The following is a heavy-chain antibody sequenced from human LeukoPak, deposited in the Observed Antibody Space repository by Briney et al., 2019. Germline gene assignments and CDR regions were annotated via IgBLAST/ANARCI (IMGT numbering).Heavy chain of an antibody. V-gene: IGHV4-59*01. D-gene: IGHD3-10*01. CDR3: ARVGSDGSGSYYNYYYYGMDV. Sequence: SETLSLTCTVSGGSISSYYWSWIRQPPGKGLEWIGYIYYSGSTNYNPSLKSRVTISVDTSKNQFSLKLSSVTAADTAVYYCARVGSDGSGSYYNYYYYGMDVWGQGTTVTVSS. J-gene: IGHJ6*02. CDR2: IYYSGST. CDR1: GGSISSYY.